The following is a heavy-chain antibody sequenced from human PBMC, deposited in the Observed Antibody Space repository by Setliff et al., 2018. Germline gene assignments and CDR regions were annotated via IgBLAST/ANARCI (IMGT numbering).Heavy chain of an antibody. CDR2: IYYSGST. J-gene: IGHJ6*03. CDR3: ARDRDQLLSGGYYYYMDV. CDR1: GLLFPTDSVG. Sequence: SGPTLVNPTQTLTLTCTFSGLLFPTDSVGVGWIRQHPGKGLEWIGYIYYSGSTYYNPSLKSRVTISVDTSKNQFSLKLSSVTAADTAVYYCARDRDQLLSGGYYYYMDVWGKGTTVTVSS. D-gene: IGHD2-2*01. V-gene: IGHV4-31*02.